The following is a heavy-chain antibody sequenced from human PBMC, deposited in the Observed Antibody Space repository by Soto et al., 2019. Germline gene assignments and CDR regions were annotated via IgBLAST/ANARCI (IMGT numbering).Heavy chain of an antibody. CDR1: VFTFSTYA. V-gene: IGHV3-64D*08. J-gene: IGHJ5*02. CDR3: VSNWFDP. Sequence: PGGSLRLSCSASVFTFSTYAMHWVRQAPGKGLEYVSVISSSGGSTYYADSVKGRFTISRDNSKNTLYLQMSSLRTEDTAVYYCVSNWFDPWGQGTLVTVSS. CDR2: ISSSGGST.